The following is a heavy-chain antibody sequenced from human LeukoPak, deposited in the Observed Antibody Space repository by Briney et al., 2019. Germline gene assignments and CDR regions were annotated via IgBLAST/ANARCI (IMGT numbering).Heavy chain of an antibody. CDR3: AKDHAVVVVAATLDGDY. J-gene: IGHJ4*02. CDR1: GFTFSSYG. Sequence: GGPLRLSCAASGFTFSSYGMHWVRQAPGKGLEWVACIRYDGSNKYYADSVKGRFTISRDNSKNTLYLQMNSLRAEDTAVYYCAKDHAVVVVAATLDGDYWGQGTLVTVSS. CDR2: IRYDGSNK. V-gene: IGHV3-30*02. D-gene: IGHD2-15*01.